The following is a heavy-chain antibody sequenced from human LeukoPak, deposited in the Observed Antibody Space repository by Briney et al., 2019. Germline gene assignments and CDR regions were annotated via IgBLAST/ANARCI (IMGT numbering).Heavy chain of an antibody. J-gene: IGHJ4*02. CDR2: IYHSGST. CDR3: ARASTAAALTGFDY. V-gene: IGHV4-34*01. Sequence: SETLCLTWAVYGGSFRGYYWSWIRQPPGKGLEWIGEIYHSGSTNYNPSLKSRVTISVDKSKNQFSLKLSSVTAADTAVYYCARASTAAALTGFDYWGQGTLVTVSS. D-gene: IGHD6-13*01. CDR1: GGSFRGYY.